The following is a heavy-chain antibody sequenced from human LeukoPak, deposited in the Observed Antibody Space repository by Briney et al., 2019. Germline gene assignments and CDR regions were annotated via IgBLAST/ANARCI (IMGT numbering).Heavy chain of an antibody. CDR3: AKAMAAPGAFDI. J-gene: IGHJ3*02. CDR2: ISWGSNSI. Sequence: GRSLRLSCAASGFTFDENAMHWVRQAPGKGLEWVSGISWGSNSIIYADSVKGRFTISRDNAKNSLYLQMNSLRAEDTALYYCAKAMAAPGAFDIWGQGTVVTVSS. D-gene: IGHD5-24*01. CDR1: GFTFDENA. V-gene: IGHV3-9*01.